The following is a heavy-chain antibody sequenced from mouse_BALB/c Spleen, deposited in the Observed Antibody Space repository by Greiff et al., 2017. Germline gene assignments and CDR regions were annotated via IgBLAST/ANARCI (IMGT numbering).Heavy chain of an antibody. Sequence: QVQLQQSGAELVKPGAPVKLSCKASGYTFTSYWMNWVKQRPGRGLEWIGRIDPSDSETHYNQKFKDKATLTVDKSSSTAYIQLSSLTSEDSAVYYCARNGYYAMDYWGQGTSVTVSS. V-gene: IGHV1-69*02. J-gene: IGHJ4*01. CDR3: ARNGYYAMDY. CDR1: GYTFTSYW. CDR2: IDPSDSET.